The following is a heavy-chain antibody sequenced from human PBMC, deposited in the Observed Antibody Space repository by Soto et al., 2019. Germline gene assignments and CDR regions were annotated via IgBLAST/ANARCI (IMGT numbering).Heavy chain of an antibody. CDR2: ISYDGSNE. CDR1: GFTFSNSG. CDR3: AKDSSRGDSRGSNFFDY. V-gene: IGHV3-30*18. J-gene: IGHJ4*02. Sequence: GGSLRLSCIASGFTFSNSGMHWVRQAPGKGLEWVAIISYDGSNEYYADSVKGRFTISRDNSKNTLYLQVDSLRAEDTAIYYCAKDSSRGDSRGSNFFDYWGLGTLVTVSS. D-gene: IGHD4-4*01.